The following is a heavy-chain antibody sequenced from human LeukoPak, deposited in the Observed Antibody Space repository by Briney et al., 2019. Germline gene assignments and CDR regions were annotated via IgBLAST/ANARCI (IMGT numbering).Heavy chain of an antibody. CDR1: DYTFINFG. J-gene: IGHJ4*02. D-gene: IGHD4-17*01. Sequence: ASVKVSCKASDYTFINFGISWVRQAPGQGLEWMGWISAYNGNTNYAQRLQGRVTMTTDTSTSTAYMELRSLRSDDTAVYYCARDRDYGDYNTQDLFVYWGQGTLVTVSS. V-gene: IGHV1-18*01. CDR2: ISAYNGNT. CDR3: ARDRDYGDYNTQDLFVY.